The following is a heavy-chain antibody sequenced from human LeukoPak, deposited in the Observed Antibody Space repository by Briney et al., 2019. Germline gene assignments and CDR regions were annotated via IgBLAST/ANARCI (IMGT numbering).Heavy chain of an antibody. D-gene: IGHD2-15*01. V-gene: IGHV4-59*01. Sequence: SETLSLTCTVSGGSISSYYWSWIRQPPGKGLEWIGYIYYSGSTNYNPSLKSRVTISVDTSKNQFSLKLSSVTAADTAVYYCARDDMDAFDIWGQGTMVTVSS. CDR2: IYYSGST. CDR3: ARDDMDAFDI. CDR1: GGSISSYY. J-gene: IGHJ3*02.